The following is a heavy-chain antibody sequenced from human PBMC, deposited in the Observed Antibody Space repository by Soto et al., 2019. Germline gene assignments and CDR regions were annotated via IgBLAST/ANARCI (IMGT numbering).Heavy chain of an antibody. D-gene: IGHD2-21*01. CDR2: ISSSGTTI. CDR3: ARGHSIFYGMDV. J-gene: IGHJ6*02. CDR1: GFTFSDYY. Sequence: QMQLVESGGGLVKPGGSLRLSCAASGFTFSDYYMNWIRQAPGKGLEWVSYISSSGTTIYYADSVKGRFTISRDNAKNSLFLQMNSLRAEDTALYYCARGHSIFYGMDVWGQGTTVTVSS. V-gene: IGHV3-11*01.